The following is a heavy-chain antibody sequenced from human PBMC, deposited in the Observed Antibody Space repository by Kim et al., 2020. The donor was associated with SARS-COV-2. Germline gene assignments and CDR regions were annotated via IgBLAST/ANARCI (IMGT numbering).Heavy chain of an antibody. CDR1: GFTFSSYA. J-gene: IGHJ4*02. CDR2: ISYDGSNK. D-gene: IGHD5-18*01. V-gene: IGHV3-30-3*01. Sequence: GGSLRLSCAASGFTFSSYAMHWVRQAPGKGLEWVAVISYDGSNKYYADSVKGRFTISRDNSKNTLYLQMNSLRAEDTAVYYCARDGRIQLLSTKYYFDYCGQATLVTVSS. CDR3: ARDGRIQLLSTKYYFDY.